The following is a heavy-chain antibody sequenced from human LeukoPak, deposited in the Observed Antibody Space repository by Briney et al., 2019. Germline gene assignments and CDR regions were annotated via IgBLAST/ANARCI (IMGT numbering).Heavy chain of an antibody. D-gene: IGHD2-8*01. J-gene: IGHJ6*02. CDR3: TRDRQGPRLYEMDI. CDR1: GFTFSSYA. Sequence: GGSLRLSCAASGFTFSSYAMSWVRQAPGKGPEWVANIKVDGSEIYYVDPVKGRFTISRDNAKNSLYLQMNSLRAEDTAVYYCTRDRQGPRLYEMDIWGQGTTVTVSS. CDR2: IKVDGSEI. V-gene: IGHV3-7*01.